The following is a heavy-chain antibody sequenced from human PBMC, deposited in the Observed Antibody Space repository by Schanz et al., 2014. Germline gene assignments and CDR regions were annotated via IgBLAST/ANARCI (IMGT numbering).Heavy chain of an antibody. CDR1: GASVSSFY. Sequence: QVQLQESGPGLVKPSETLSLTCAVSGASVSSFYWSWIRQPAGKGLEWIGHVYATGRTKYNPSLKSRVTMTGDAPQKQTPPKLPSGTAADTAVYYCARTLVNGSRKWFVPWGPGTQVTVSS. V-gene: IGHV4-4*07. CDR3: ARTLVNGSRKWFVP. CDR2: VYATGRT. D-gene: IGHD3-10*01. J-gene: IGHJ5*02.